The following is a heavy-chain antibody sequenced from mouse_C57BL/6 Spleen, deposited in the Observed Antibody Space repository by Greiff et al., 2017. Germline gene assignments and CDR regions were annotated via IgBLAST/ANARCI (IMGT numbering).Heavy chain of an antibody. V-gene: IGHV1-69*01. Sequence: QVQLKQPGAELVMPGASVKLSCKASGYTFTSYWMHWVKQRPGQGLEWIGEIDPSDSYTNYNQKFKGKSTLTVDKSSSTAYMQLSSLTSEDSAVYYCARGDYGGKMDYWGQGTSVTVSS. D-gene: IGHD2-4*01. J-gene: IGHJ4*01. CDR3: ARGDYGGKMDY. CDR2: IDPSDSYT. CDR1: GYTFTSYW.